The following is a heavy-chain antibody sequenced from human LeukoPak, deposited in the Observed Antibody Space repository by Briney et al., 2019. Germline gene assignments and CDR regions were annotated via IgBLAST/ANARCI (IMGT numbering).Heavy chain of an antibody. CDR1: RFTFSDYA. V-gene: IGHV3-30*04. Sequence: PGGSLRLSCAASRFTFSDYAMYWVRQAPGKGLEWVAVISYDESYKYYGDSVKGRFTISRDNSKNTLYLQMNSLRAEDTAVYYCARAKWVGTTDNWFDPWGQGTLVTVSS. D-gene: IGHD1-1*01. CDR2: ISYDESYK. CDR3: ARAKWVGTTDNWFDP. J-gene: IGHJ5*02.